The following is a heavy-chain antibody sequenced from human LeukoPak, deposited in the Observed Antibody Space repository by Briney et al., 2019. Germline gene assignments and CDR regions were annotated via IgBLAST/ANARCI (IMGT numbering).Heavy chain of an antibody. CDR1: GDSMRSYY. V-gene: IGHV4-59*01. CDR3: ARAVGVPSPFFDY. Sequence: PSETLSLTCTVSGDSMRSYYWSWIRQPPGQGLEWIGYMSYIGITNYNPSLKSRVTISVDTSKNQFSLKLSSVTAADTAVYYCARAVGVPSPFFDYWGQGTLVTVSS. J-gene: IGHJ4*02. CDR2: MSYIGIT. D-gene: IGHD3-10*01.